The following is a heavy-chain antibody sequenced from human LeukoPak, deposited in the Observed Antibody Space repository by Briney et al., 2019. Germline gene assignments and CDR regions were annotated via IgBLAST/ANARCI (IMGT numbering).Heavy chain of an antibody. V-gene: IGHV4-59*01. CDR3: AREGGGIYDSSGYYPGTFDY. D-gene: IGHD3-22*01. CDR1: GGSINYYY. J-gene: IGHJ4*02. CDR2: VYYRGST. Sequence: SETLSLTCTVSGGSINYYYWSWIRQPPGKGLEWIGYVYYRGSTNYNASLKSRVTISVDTSKNQISLKLSSVTAADTAVYYCAREGGGIYDSSGYYPGTFDYWGQGTLVTVSS.